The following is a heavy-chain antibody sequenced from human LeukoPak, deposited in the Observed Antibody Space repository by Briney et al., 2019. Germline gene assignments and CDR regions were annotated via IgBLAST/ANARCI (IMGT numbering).Heavy chain of an antibody. V-gene: IGHV3-11*06. J-gene: IGHJ5*02. D-gene: IGHD3-22*01. CDR3: ARDAMRGILTYYYDSRSYNWFDP. CDR2: ISSSSSYT. Sequence: PGGSLRLSCAASGFTFSSYLMHWVRQAPGKGLEWVSYISSSSSYTNYADSVKGRFTISRDNAKNSLYLQMNSLRAEDTAVYYCARDAMRGILTYYYDSRSYNWFDPWGQGTLVTVSS. CDR1: GFTFSSYL.